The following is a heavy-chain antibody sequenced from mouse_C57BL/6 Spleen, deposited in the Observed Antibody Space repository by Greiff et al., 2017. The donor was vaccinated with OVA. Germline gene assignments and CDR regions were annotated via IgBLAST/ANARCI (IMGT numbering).Heavy chain of an antibody. CDR2: ISSGSSTI. V-gene: IGHV5-17*01. J-gene: IGHJ1*03. CDR3: ARLITTVVEWYFDV. Sequence: EVQLVESGGGLVKPGGSLKLSCAASGFTFSDYGMHWVRQAPEKGLEWVAYISSGSSTIYYADTVKGRFTISRDNAKNTLFLQMTSLRSEDTAMYYCARLITTVVEWYFDVWGTGTTVTVSS. CDR1: GFTFSDYG. D-gene: IGHD1-1*01.